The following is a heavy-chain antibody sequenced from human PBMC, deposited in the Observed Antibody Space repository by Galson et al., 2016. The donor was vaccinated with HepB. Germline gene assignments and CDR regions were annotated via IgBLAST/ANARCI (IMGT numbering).Heavy chain of an antibody. CDR1: GDSISSYF. V-gene: IGHV4-4*07. CDR3: ARHSGAVDGIAFDS. J-gene: IGHJ4*02. D-gene: IGHD1-26*01. CDR2: IHTAGST. Sequence: ETLSLTCTVAGDSISSYFWSWIRPPAGKGLAWIGRIHTAGSTNYNPSLKSRVTMSVDTSKNHFSLKLSSVTAAATAVYYCARHSGAVDGIAFDSWGQGTLVTVST.